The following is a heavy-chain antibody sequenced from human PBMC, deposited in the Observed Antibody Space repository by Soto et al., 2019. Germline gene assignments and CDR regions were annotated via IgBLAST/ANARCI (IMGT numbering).Heavy chain of an antibody. D-gene: IGHD6-13*01. V-gene: IGHV1-18*01. Sequence: ASVKVSCKASGYTFTSYGISWVRQAPGQGLEWMGWISAYNGNTNYAQKLQGRVTMTTDTSTSTAYMELRSLRSDDTAVYYCARDVLYSSSWSLNYYGMDVWGQGTTVTVSS. CDR1: GYTFTSYG. J-gene: IGHJ6*02. CDR3: ARDVLYSSSWSLNYYGMDV. CDR2: ISAYNGNT.